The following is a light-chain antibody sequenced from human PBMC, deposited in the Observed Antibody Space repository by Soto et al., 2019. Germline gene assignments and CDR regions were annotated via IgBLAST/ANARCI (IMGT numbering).Light chain of an antibody. Sequence: EIVVTKSPAALTVSPGKRATLSCRASQSFRSDLAWYQQTPGQAPRLLIYGTSTGATGIPARFSGSGSGTEFTLTISILQYEDLAVYCCQQYIKWPQTFGEGTKVDIK. CDR3: QQYIKWPQT. J-gene: IGKJ1*01. V-gene: IGKV3-15*01. CDR2: GTS. CDR1: QSFRSD.